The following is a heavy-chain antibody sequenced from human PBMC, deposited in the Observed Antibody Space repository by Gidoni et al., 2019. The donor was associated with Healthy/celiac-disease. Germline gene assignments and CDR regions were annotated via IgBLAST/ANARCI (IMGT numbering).Heavy chain of an antibody. Sequence: QVQLVQSGAEVKKPGASVKVSCKASGYTFTGYYMHWVRQAPGQGLEWMGWINPNSGGTNYAQKLQGWVTMTRDTSISTAYMELSRLRSDDTAVYYCARDPGDWGGWDYFDYWGQGTLVTVSS. V-gene: IGHV1-2*04. J-gene: IGHJ4*02. D-gene: IGHD2-21*02. CDR2: INPNSGGT. CDR3: ARDPGDWGGWDYFDY. CDR1: GYTFTGYY.